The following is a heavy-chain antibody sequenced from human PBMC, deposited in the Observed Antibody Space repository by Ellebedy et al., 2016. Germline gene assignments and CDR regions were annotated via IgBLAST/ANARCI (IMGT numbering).Heavy chain of an antibody. D-gene: IGHD3-10*01. V-gene: IGHV3-23*01. CDR3: PKDREVGSHYYYDT. J-gene: IGHJ4*02. CDR1: GFTFSSYA. CDR2: ISASGGST. Sequence: GESLKISCAASGFTFSSYAMRWVRQAPGTGLEWVSTISASGGSTYYAASVKGRFTIARDKSKNTLFLQMNSLRVEDTALYYCPKDREVGSHYYYDTWGQGTLVTVSS.